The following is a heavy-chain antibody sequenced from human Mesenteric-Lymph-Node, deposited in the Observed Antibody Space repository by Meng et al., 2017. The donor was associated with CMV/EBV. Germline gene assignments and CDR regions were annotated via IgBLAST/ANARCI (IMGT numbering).Heavy chain of an antibody. CDR2: FYFSGST. V-gene: IGHV4-39*07. J-gene: IGHJ5*02. CDR1: GDSNSSRNYS. CDR3: AREGDEHQNWFDP. Sequence: VSGDSNSSRNYSWGWIRQPPGKGLEWIGSFYFSGSTYYNPSLKSRVSISVDTSKNQFSLKLDSVTAADTAVYYCAREGDEHQNWFDPWGQGTLVTVSS.